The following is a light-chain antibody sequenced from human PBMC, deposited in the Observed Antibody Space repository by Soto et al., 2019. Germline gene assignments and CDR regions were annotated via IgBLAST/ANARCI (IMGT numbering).Light chain of an antibody. CDR2: EVY. Sequence: SALSPPASVSGSPGQSITISCPGTIGDVGNYNYVSWYQQYPGKAPRLLIYEVYNRPSGVSNRFSGSKSGDTASLTISGLQAEDEGDYYCTSYRSSSSTYVFGTLTKVAV. J-gene: IGLJ1*01. CDR3: TSYRSSSSTYV. CDR1: IGDVGNYNY. V-gene: IGLV2-14*01.